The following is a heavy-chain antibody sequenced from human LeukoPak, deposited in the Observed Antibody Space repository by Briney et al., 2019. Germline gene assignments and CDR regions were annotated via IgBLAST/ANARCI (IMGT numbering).Heavy chain of an antibody. CDR1: GFTFSSYA. J-gene: IGHJ4*02. D-gene: IGHD3-3*01. V-gene: IGHV3-21*01. CDR2: ISGTSSYI. Sequence: GGSLRLSCAASGFTFSSYAMSWVRQAPGKGLEWVSFISGTSSYIYYAESVKGRFTISRDNAESSLYLQMNSLRAEDTAVYYCASGVVSAYWGQGTLVTVSS. CDR3: ASGVVSAY.